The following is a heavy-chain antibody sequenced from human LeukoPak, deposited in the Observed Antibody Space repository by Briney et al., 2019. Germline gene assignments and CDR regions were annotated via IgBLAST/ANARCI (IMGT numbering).Heavy chain of an antibody. Sequence: SETLSLTCTVSGGSISTYYWSWIRQPPGKGLEWIGYIYYSGSTNYNPSLKSRVTISLDTSKNQFSLKLSSVTPADTAVYYCARDPGNCARYFDYWGQGTLVTVSS. V-gene: IGHV4-59*01. D-gene: IGHD1-7*01. CDR2: IYYSGST. CDR1: GGSISTYY. J-gene: IGHJ4*02. CDR3: ARDPGNCARYFDY.